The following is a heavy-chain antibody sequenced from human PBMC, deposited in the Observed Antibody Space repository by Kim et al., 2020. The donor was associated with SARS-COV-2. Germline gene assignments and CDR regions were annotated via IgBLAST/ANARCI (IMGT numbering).Heavy chain of an antibody. Sequence: GGSLRLSCAASGFTFSSYAMSWVRQAPGKGLEWVSAISGSGGSTYYADSVKGRFTISRDNSKNTLYLQMNSLRAEDTAVYYCAKDPPPQWLVLGRYFDYWGQGTLVTVSS. J-gene: IGHJ4*02. CDR2: ISGSGGST. CDR3: AKDPPPQWLVLGRYFDY. CDR1: GFTFSSYA. D-gene: IGHD6-19*01. V-gene: IGHV3-23*01.